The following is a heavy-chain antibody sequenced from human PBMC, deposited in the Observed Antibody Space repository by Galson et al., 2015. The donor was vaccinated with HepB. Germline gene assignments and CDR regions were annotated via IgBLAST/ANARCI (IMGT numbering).Heavy chain of an antibody. Sequence: CAASGFTFNNYWMHWVRQAPGKGLVWVSRINSDGSSTIYADSVKGRFTISRDNAKNTLYLQMNSLRDEDTAVYYCAKSGRYCSGGGCYGGHYLDNWGQGTLVTVSS. CDR1: GFTFNNYW. V-gene: IGHV3-74*01. J-gene: IGHJ4*02. CDR2: INSDGSST. CDR3: AKSGRYCSGGGCYGGHYLDN. D-gene: IGHD2-15*01.